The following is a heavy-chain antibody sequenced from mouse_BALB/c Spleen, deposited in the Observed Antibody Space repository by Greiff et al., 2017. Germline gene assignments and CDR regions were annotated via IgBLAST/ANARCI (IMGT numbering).Heavy chain of an antibody. Sequence: VQLQESGPGLVQPSQSLSITCTVSGFSLTSYGVHWVRQSPGKGLEWLGVIWSGGSTDYNAAFISRLSISKDNSKSQVFFKMNSLQANDTAIYYCARNPRHLYYFDYWGQGTTLTVSS. CDR1: GFSLTSYG. CDR2: IWSGGST. CDR3: ARNPRHLYYFDY. J-gene: IGHJ2*01. V-gene: IGHV2-2*02. D-gene: IGHD6-1*01.